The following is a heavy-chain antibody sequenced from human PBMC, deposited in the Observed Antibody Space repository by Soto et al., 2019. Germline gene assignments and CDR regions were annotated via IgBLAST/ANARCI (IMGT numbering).Heavy chain of an antibody. Sequence: SETLSLTCTVFGYSISTAYHWGWIRQPPGKGLEWIGTIYETGKTYYNPSLKSRVTISVDTSKNQFSLKLSSVTAAETAVYYCARESDIPLCGVALRGMDYWGQGNLVTVSS. CDR1: GYSISTAYH. CDR3: ARESDIPLCGVALRGMDY. D-gene: IGHD3-3*01. J-gene: IGHJ4*01. CDR2: IYETGKT. V-gene: IGHV4-38-2*02.